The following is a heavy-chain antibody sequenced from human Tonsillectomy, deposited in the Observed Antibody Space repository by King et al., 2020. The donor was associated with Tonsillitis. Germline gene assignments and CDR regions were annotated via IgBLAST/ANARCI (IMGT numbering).Heavy chain of an antibody. J-gene: IGHJ4*02. V-gene: IGHV3-30*18. CDR3: AKEGSGGSWGYFDY. D-gene: IGHD2-15*01. CDR2: ISSDGSNK. CDR1: GFTFSSSG. Sequence: VQLVESGGGVVQPGRSLRLSCAASGFTFSSSGMHWVRQAPGKGLEWVTIISSDGSNKYFADSVKGRFTISRDNSKNALFLQMNSLRAEDTAVYYCAKEGSGGSWGYFDYWGQGTLVTVSS.